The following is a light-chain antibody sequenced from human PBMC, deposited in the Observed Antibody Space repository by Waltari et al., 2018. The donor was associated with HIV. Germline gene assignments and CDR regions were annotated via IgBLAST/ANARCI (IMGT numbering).Light chain of an antibody. J-gene: IGLJ3*02. V-gene: IGLV2-23*01. Sequence: QSALTQPASVSGSPGQSITISCTGTSSDVGSYKLVSWYQQHPGKAPKLMIYEENKRPSGVSNRFSGSKSGNTASLAISGLQAEDEADYYCCSYAGSTTWVFGGGTKLTVL. CDR2: EEN. CDR1: SSDVGSYKL. CDR3: CSYAGSTTWV.